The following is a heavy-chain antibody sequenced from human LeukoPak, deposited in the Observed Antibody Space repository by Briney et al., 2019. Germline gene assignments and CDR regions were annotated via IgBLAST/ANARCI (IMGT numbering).Heavy chain of an antibody. CDR2: IYYSGST. CDR3: AREWTHGSGGSCYDY. CDR1: GGSISSGDYY. Sequence: PSETLSLTCTVSGGSISSGDYYWSWIRQPPGKGLEWIGYIYYSGSTYYNPSLKSRVTISVDTSKNQFSLKLSSVTAADTAVYYCAREWTHGSGGSCYDYWGQGTLVTVSS. V-gene: IGHV4-30-4*08. D-gene: IGHD2-15*01. J-gene: IGHJ4*02.